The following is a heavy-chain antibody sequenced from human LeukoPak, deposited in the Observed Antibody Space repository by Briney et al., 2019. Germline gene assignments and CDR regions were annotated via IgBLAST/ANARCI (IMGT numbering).Heavy chain of an antibody. CDR1: GFTFSSYA. J-gene: IGHJ6*03. D-gene: IGHD1-26*01. CDR3: ARVGWDPLLILRPYYYYYMDV. V-gene: IGHV3-30*04. CDR2: ISYDGSNK. Sequence: PGGSLRLSCAASGFTFSSYAMHWVRQAPGKGLEWVAVISYDGSNKYYADSVKGRFTISRDNSKNTLYLQMNSLRAEDTAVYYCARVGWDPLLILRPYYYYYMDVWGKGTTVTVSS.